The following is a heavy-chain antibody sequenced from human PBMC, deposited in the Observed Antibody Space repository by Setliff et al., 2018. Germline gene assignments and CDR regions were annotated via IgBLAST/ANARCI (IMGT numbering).Heavy chain of an antibody. CDR3: ARGLIVLPGPSGDMGYFDY. CDR2: INPSGGYT. CDR1: GHTFTSYF. D-gene: IGHD2-8*01. J-gene: IGHJ4*02. V-gene: IGHV1-46*01. Sequence: GASVKVSCKASGHTFTSYFMQWVRQAPGKGLEWMGMINPSGGYTIYAQKFQGRVTMTRDTSTSTVYLELSSLRSEDTAVYYCARGLIVLPGPSGDMGYFDYWGQGTLVTVSS.